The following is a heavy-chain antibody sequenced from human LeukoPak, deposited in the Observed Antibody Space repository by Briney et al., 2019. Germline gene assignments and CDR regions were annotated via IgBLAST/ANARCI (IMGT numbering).Heavy chain of an antibody. D-gene: IGHD3-16*01. CDR2: ISRDSDIR. CDR1: GFIFSRDS. J-gene: IGHJ4*02. Sequence: GGSLRLSCAASGFIFSRDSMNWVRQAPGRGLEWISYISRDSDIRYYADSVRGRFHISRDNARNSLYLQMNSLRAEDTAVYYCASLQGGEPRDYWGQGTLVTVSS. V-gene: IGHV3-48*01. CDR3: ASLQGGEPRDY.